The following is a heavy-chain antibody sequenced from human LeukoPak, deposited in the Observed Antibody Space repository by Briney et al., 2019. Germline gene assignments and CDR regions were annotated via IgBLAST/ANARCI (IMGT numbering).Heavy chain of an antibody. D-gene: IGHD6-13*01. Sequence: VKPSETLSLTCTVSGGSVSSGSYYWSWVRPPPGKGLEWIGCIDYSGGTYYNPSLKSRVTVSADTSKNQFSLKLSSVTAADTAVYYCARLTGRSWYYPHSYYFDYWGQGTLVTVSS. CDR3: ARLTGRSWYYPHSYYFDY. CDR1: GGSVSSGSYY. CDR2: IDYSGGT. V-gene: IGHV4-61*01. J-gene: IGHJ4*02.